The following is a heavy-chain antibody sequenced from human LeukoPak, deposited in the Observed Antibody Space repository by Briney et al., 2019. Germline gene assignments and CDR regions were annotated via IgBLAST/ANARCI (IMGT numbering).Heavy chain of an antibody. V-gene: IGHV7-4-1*02. Sequence: ASVKVSCKASGYTFTSYAMNWVRQAPGQGLEWMGWINTNTGNPTYAQGFTGRFVFSLDTSVSTAYLQISSLKAEDTAVYYCARGLSPLEWSSYFDYWGQGTLVTVSS. CDR3: ARGLSPLEWSSYFDY. CDR1: GYTFTSYA. CDR2: INTNTGNP. J-gene: IGHJ4*02. D-gene: IGHD3-3*01.